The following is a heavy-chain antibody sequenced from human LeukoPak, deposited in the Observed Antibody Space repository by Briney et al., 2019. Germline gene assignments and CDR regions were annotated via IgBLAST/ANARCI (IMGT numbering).Heavy chain of an antibody. CDR3: ARDGLSGYFDY. J-gene: IGHJ4*02. CDR2: ISSSSSTI. D-gene: IGHD3-10*01. V-gene: IGHV3-48*01. Sequence: GGSLRLSCAASGFTFSSYSMNWVRQAPGKGLEWVSYISSSSSTIYYADSVKGRFTISRDNAKNSLYLQMNSPRAEDTAVYYCARDGLSGYFDYWGQGTLVTVSS. CDR1: GFTFSSYS.